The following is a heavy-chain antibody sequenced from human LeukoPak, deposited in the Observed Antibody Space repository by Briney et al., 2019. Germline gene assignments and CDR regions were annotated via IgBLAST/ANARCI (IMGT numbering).Heavy chain of an antibody. J-gene: IGHJ4*02. D-gene: IGHD1-26*01. CDR2: IYTSGST. Sequence: SETLSLTCTVSGDSISSYYWSWIRQPAGKGLEWIGRIYTSGSTNYNPSLKSRVTMSVDTSKNQFSLKLSSVTAADTAVYYCARDGRVGATFDYWGQGTLVTVSS. CDR3: ARDGRVGATFDY. CDR1: GDSISSYY. V-gene: IGHV4-4*07.